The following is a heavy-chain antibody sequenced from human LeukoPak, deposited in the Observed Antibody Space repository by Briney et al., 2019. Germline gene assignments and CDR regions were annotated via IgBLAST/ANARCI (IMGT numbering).Heavy chain of an antibody. V-gene: IGHV1-2*02. Sequence: ASVKVSCKASGYTFSAYYMHWLRQAPGQGLEWMGWINPDSGATEYTQKFQGRVSMTRDTSISTAYMELSRLRSDDTAVYYCARDRNYYDSSGQYGDWGQGTLVTVSS. CDR1: GYTFSAYY. J-gene: IGHJ4*02. CDR2: INPDSGAT. D-gene: IGHD3-22*01. CDR3: ARDRNYYDSSGQYGD.